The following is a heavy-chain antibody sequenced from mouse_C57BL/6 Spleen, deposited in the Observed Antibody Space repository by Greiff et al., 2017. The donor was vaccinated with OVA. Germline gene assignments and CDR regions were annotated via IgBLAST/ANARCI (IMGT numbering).Heavy chain of an antibody. CDR2: IDPETGGT. CDR3: TGGPFAY. Sequence: VQLQQSGAELVRPGASVTLSCKASGYTFTDYEMHWVKQTPVHGLEWIGAIDPETGGTAYDQKFKGKAILTADKSSRTAYMELRSLTSEDSAVYYCTGGPFAYWGQGTLVTVAA. J-gene: IGHJ3*01. CDR1: GYTFTDYE. V-gene: IGHV1-15*01.